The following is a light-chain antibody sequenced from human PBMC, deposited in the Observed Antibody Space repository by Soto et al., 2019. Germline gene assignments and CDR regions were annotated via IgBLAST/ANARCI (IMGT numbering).Light chain of an antibody. CDR2: CSS. CDR1: ENVGTN. V-gene: IGKV3D-15*01. CDR3: QQYNNWGLS. J-gene: IGKJ4*01. Sequence: IVMTQSPATLSVSPGDEVTLSCRASENVGTNLAWYQQKPGQAPRLLIYCSSTRATGIPATFSGSGSGTEFTLTISSLQSEESAIYYCQQYNNWGLSFGGG.